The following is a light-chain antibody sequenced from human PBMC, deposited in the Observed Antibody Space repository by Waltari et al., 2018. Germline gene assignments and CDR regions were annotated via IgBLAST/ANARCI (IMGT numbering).Light chain of an antibody. J-gene: IGLJ2*01. V-gene: IGLV3-21*02. Sequence: SVLTQPPSVSVAPGPAAKLPCGGGHVDAKSVTWYKQRPGQAPVLVVYDESDRPSGIPERFSGSNSGKATLTISRVEAGDEADYYCQVWDSTSDHVVFGGGTKLTVL. CDR1: HVDAKS. CDR3: QVWDSTSDHVV. CDR2: DES.